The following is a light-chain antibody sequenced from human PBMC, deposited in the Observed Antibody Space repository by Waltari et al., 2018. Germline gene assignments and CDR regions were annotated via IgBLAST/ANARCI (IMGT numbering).Light chain of an antibody. CDR3: LQYHSYSK. CDR2: GAS. V-gene: IGKV1-16*01. J-gene: IGKJ2*01. CDR1: QGISKF. Sequence: DIQMTQSPSSLAASVGDRVTITCRASQGISKFLAWFRQKPGKAPESLIYGASSLQSGVPSRFSGSGSGTDFTLTISSLQPEDFASYYCLQYHSYSKFGQGTKLEIK.